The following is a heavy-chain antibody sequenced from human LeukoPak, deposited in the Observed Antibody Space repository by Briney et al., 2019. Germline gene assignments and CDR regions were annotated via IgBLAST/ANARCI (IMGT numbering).Heavy chain of an antibody. CDR1: GYTFSDFY. J-gene: IGHJ4*02. CDR3: ARVRLADERAWAY. V-gene: IGHV1-2*02. D-gene: IGHD3-3*02. Sequence: GASVKVSCKASGYTFSDFYIHCVRQAPGQGLEYVGWITPKSGDTYSPQRLQGRVTMTRDASISTAYLELSSLRSDDTAVYFCARVRLADERAWAYWGQGTLVTVSS. CDR2: ITPKSGDT.